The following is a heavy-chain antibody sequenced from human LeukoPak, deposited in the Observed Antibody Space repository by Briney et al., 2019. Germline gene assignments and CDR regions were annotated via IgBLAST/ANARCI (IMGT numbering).Heavy chain of an antibody. D-gene: IGHD4-11*01. CDR3: AQTVTTARDNWFDP. V-gene: IGHV4-34*01. Sequence: SETLSLTCAVYGGSFSDYYWSWIRQPPGKGLEWIGEINHSGSTNYNPSLKSRVTISVDTSKNQFSLKLSSVTAADTAVYYCAQTVTTARDNWFDPWGQGTLVTVSS. CDR2: INHSGST. J-gene: IGHJ5*02. CDR1: GGSFSDYY.